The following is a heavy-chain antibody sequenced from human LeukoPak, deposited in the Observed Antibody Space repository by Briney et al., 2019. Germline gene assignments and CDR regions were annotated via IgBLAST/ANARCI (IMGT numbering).Heavy chain of an antibody. CDR3: AGIMSYFQY. CDR2: TYYRSKWYN. J-gene: IGHJ4*02. D-gene: IGHD3-16*01. Sequence: SQTLSLTCAISGDSVSRNSATWNWIRQSPSRGLEWLGRTYYRSKWYNDYAPSVKSRIIISPDTSKNEFSLQLNSVTPEDTAVYYCAGIMSYFQYWDQGTLVTVSS. V-gene: IGHV6-1*01. CDR1: GDSVSRNSAT.